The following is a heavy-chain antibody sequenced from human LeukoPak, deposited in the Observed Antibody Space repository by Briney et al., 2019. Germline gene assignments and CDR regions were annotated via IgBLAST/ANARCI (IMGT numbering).Heavy chain of an antibody. CDR2: IRPNSGGT. Sequence: ASVKVSCKASGYTFGAYYMYWVRQAPGQGLEWMGWIRPNSGGTNYTQKFQGRVTMTRDTSINTAYMELSRLTSDDTAVYYCARDLPIGDSSGYYPNYYFDYWGQGTLVTVSS. CDR1: GYTFGAYY. V-gene: IGHV1-2*02. D-gene: IGHD3-22*01. CDR3: ARDLPIGDSSGYYPNYYFDY. J-gene: IGHJ4*02.